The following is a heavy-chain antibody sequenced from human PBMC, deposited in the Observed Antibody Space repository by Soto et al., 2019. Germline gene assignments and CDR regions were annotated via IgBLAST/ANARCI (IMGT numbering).Heavy chain of an antibody. CDR3: ARETRYCSGGSCYSDYFDY. D-gene: IGHD2-15*01. V-gene: IGHV6-1*01. J-gene: IGHJ4*02. Sequence: SQTLSLTCAISGDRVSSNSAAWNWIRQSPSRGLEWLGRTYYRSKWYNDYAVSVKSRITINPDTSKNQFSLQLNSVTPEDTAVYYCARETRYCSGGSCYSDYFDYWGQGTLVTVSS. CDR1: GDRVSSNSAA. CDR2: TYYRSKWYN.